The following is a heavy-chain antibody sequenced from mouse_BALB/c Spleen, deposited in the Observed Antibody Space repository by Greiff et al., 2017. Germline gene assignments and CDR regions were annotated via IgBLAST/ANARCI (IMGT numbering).Heavy chain of an antibody. CDR2: INSNGGST. Sequence: EVKLVESGGGLVQPGGSLKLSCAASGFTFSSYGMSWVRQTPDKRLELVATINSNGGSTYYPDSVKGRFTISRDNAKNTLYLQMSSLKSEDTSMYYCARGGLRRVYYAMDYWGQGTSVTVSS. J-gene: IGHJ4*01. CDR1: GFTFSSYG. D-gene: IGHD2-4*01. CDR3: ARGGLRRVYYAMDY. V-gene: IGHV5-6-3*01.